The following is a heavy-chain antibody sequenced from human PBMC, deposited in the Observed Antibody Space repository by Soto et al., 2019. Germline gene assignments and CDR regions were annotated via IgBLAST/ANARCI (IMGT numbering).Heavy chain of an antibody. CDR2: IDGDGGST. D-gene: IGHD4-4*01. CDR3: AKVVKMATVRGYFDY. CDR1: RFTFRGFG. Sequence: EVQLVESGGGLVQRGGSLILSCAASRFTFRGFGMSWVRQAPGKGLEWVSAIDGDGGSTYYADSVKGRFIISRDNSKNTLYLQMNSLRDEDTAVYYCAKVVKMATVRGYFDYWGQGTLVTVSS. J-gene: IGHJ4*02. V-gene: IGHV3-23*04.